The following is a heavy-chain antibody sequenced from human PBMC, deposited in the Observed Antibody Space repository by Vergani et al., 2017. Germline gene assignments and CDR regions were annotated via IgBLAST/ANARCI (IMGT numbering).Heavy chain of an antibody. Sequence: EVQLVESGGGLVQPGGSLRLSCAASGFTFSSYAMSWVRQAPGKGLEWVSAISGSGGSTYYEDSVKGRFTISRDNSKNTLYLQMNSLRAEDTALYYCAKDITILGRGFDYWGQGTLVTVSS. CDR3: AKDITILGRGFDY. CDR1: GFTFSSYA. D-gene: IGHD3-9*01. V-gene: IGHV3-23*04. CDR2: ISGSGGST. J-gene: IGHJ4*02.